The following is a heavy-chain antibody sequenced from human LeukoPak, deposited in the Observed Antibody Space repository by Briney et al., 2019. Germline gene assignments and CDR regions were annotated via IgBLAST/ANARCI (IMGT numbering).Heavy chain of an antibody. Sequence: PGGSLRLSCAASGFTVSSNYMNWVRQAPGKGLEGVSVIYSGGETYYADSVKGRFTISRDNSKNTVFLQMNSLRVDDTAVYHCARDLGGDTATVYWGQGTLVTVSS. CDR1: GFTVSSNY. J-gene: IGHJ4*02. CDR2: IYSGGET. D-gene: IGHD5-18*01. CDR3: ARDLGGDTATVY. V-gene: IGHV3-66*01.